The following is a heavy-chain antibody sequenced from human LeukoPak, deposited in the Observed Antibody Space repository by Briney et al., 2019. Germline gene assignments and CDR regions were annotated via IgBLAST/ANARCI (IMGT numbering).Heavy chain of an antibody. D-gene: IGHD3-22*01. CDR1: GFTFTSSA. V-gene: IGHV1-58*02. CDR3: AAGHYDSSGYYRIYYYYGMDV. CDR2: IVVGSGNT. Sequence: PVKVSCKASGFTFTSSAMQWVRQARGQRLEWIGWIVVGSGNTNYAQKFQERVTITRDMSTSTAYMELSSLRSEDTAVYYCAAGHYDSSGYYRIYYYYGMDVWGQGTTVTVSS. J-gene: IGHJ6*02.